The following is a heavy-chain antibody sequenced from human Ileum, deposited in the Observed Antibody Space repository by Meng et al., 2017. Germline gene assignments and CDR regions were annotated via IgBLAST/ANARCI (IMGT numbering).Heavy chain of an antibody. CDR3: ARGGTAYFDY. D-gene: IGHD1-1*01. CDR1: GGSTSSGGYY. Sequence: QVQLQESGPGLVKPSQTLSLTCTVSGGSTSSGGYYWSWLRQHPGKGLEWIGYIYDSGSTYYNPSLKSRIAISGDTSKNQFSLNLSSVTAADTAVYYCARGGTAYFDYWGQGTLVTVSS. CDR2: IYDSGST. V-gene: IGHV4-31*03. J-gene: IGHJ4*02.